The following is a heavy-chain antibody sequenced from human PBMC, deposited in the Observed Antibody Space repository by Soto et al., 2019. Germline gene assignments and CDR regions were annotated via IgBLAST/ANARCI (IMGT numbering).Heavy chain of an antibody. CDR3: ARDPPTSRSYCSNGSTRCYPYFDY. J-gene: IGHJ4*02. CDR2: ISSTSVYT. Sequence: GGSLRLSCAASGFTFSDYKMNWVRQAPGQGLEWVSSISSTSVYTYYADSVMDRVTISRDNAKNSLYLQMNSLRAEDTAVYYCARDPPTSRSYCSNGSTRCYPYFDYWGQGVLVTVSS. D-gene: IGHD2-2*01. CDR1: GFTFSDYK. V-gene: IGHV3-21*01.